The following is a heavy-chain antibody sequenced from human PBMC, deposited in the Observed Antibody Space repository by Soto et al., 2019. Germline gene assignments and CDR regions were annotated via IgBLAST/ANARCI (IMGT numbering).Heavy chain of an antibody. CDR2: ISSSSSYI. V-gene: IGHV3-21*01. Sequence: XVSLRLSCAASGLTFSSYSKNWVRQAPGKGLEWVSSISSSSSYIYYADSVKGRFTIPRDNAKNSLYLQMNSLRAEDTAVYYCARDTAMGQGGMDVWGQGTTVTVSS. CDR1: GLTFSSYS. CDR3: ARDTAMGQGGMDV. D-gene: IGHD5-18*01. J-gene: IGHJ6*02.